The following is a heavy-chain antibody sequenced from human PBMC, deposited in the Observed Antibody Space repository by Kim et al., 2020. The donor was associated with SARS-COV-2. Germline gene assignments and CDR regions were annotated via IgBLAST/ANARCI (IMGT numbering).Heavy chain of an antibody. D-gene: IGHD3-22*01. J-gene: IGHJ4*02. V-gene: IGHV3-23*01. Sequence: GGSLRLSCAASGFTFNSFVISWVRQAPGKGLEWVSSISGSGGITYYADSVKGRFTVSRDNSKSTLYLRMDSLRAEDTAAYYCAKGWDSSINYFDYWGQGTLVTVSS. CDR2: ISGSGGIT. CDR1: GFTFNSFV. CDR3: AKGWDSSINYFDY.